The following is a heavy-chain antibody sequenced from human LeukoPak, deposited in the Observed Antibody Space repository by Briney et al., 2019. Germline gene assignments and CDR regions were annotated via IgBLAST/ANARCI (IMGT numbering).Heavy chain of an antibody. CDR2: IYYSGST. D-gene: IGHD3-22*01. V-gene: IGHV4-61*08. CDR1: GGSISSGGYY. CDR3: ASPRSYYDSSGYYIS. J-gene: IGHJ5*02. Sequence: SQTLSLTCTVSGGSISSGGYYWSWIRQPPGKGLEWIGYIYYSGSTNYNPSLKSRVTISVDTSKNQFSLKLSSVTAADTAVYYCASPRSYYDSSGYYISWGQGTLVTVSS.